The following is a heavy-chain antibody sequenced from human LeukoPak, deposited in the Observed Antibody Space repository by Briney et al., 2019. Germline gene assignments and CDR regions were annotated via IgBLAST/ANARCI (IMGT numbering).Heavy chain of an antibody. J-gene: IGHJ4*02. CDR1: GFTFSNAW. CDR3: TTDSKGLVRAPSDY. CDR2: IKSKTDGGTT. D-gene: IGHD3-10*01. V-gene: IGHV3-15*01. Sequence: GGSLRLSCAASGFTFSNAWMGWVRQAPGKGREWVGRIKSKTDGGTTDYAAPVKGRFTIARDDSKNTLYLQMNSLKTEDTAVYYCTTDSKGLVRAPSDYWGQGALVAVSS.